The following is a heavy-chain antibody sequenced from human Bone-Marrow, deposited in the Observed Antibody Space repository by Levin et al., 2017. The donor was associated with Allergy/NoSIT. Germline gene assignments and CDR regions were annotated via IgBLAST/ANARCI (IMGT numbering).Heavy chain of an antibody. CDR3: ARDSGAVIAATPFGD. CDR2: ISNDGSNH. CDR1: GFTFSSYA. J-gene: IGHJ4*02. V-gene: IGHV3-30-3*01. Sequence: LTGGSLRLSCAASGFTFSSYAMHWVRQAPGKGLEWVAVISNDGSNHYYADSVMGRLTISRDNSKNTLYLQMSSLRADDTAVYYCARDSGAVIAATPFGDWGQGTLVTVSS. D-gene: IGHD2-15*01.